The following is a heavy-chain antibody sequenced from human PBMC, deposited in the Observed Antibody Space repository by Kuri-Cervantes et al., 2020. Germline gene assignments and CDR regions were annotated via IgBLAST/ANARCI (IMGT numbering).Heavy chain of an antibody. CDR3: ASLSYSSGSL. CDR1: GFTFGSYG. J-gene: IGHJ2*01. CDR2: ISYDGSNK. Sequence: GESLKISCAASGFTFGSYGMHWVRQAPGKGLEWVAVISYDGSNKYYADSVKGRFTISRDNSKNTLYLQMNSLRAEDTAVYYCASLSYSSGSLWGRGTLVTVSS. D-gene: IGHD6-19*01. V-gene: IGHV3-30*03.